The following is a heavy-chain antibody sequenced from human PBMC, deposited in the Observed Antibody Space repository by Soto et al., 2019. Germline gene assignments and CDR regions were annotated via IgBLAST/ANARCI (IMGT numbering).Heavy chain of an antibody. CDR3: ARGPIPYYGSGRTSHYFDY. CDR1: GGSISSGGYS. Sequence: PSETLSLTCAVSGGSISSGGYSWSWIRQPPGKGLEWIGYIYHSGSTYYNPSLKSRVTISVDRSKNQFSLKLSSVTAADTAVYYCARGPIPYYGSGRTSHYFDYWGQGTLVTVSS. D-gene: IGHD3-10*01. V-gene: IGHV4-30-2*01. CDR2: IYHSGST. J-gene: IGHJ4*02.